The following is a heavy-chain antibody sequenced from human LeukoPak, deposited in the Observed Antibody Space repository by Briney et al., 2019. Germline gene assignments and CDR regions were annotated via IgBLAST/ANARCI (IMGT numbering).Heavy chain of an antibody. J-gene: IGHJ4*02. Sequence: GGSLRLSCAAFGFTFSDYYMSWIRQAPGKGLEWVSYISKSGSDTNFADSVKGRFTISRDNAKNSLYLQMNSLRAEDTAVYYCARVGATGAADYWGQGTLVTVSS. CDR3: ARVGATGAADY. V-gene: IGHV3-11*03. CDR2: ISKSGSDT. CDR1: GFTFSDYY. D-gene: IGHD1-1*01.